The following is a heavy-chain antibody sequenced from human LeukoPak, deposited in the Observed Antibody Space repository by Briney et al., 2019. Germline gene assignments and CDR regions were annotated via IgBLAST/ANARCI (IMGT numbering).Heavy chain of an antibody. CDR3: ASHHKGNLGEFTFGGVRPRIDY. CDR1: GFTFSSYA. V-gene: IGHV3-23*01. J-gene: IGHJ4*02. CDR2: ISGSGGST. Sequence: QAGGSLRLSCAASGFTFSSYAMSWVRQAPGKGLERVSAISGSGGSTYYADSVKGRFTISRDNSKNTLYLQMNSLRAEDTAVYYCASHHKGNLGEFTFGGVRPRIDYWGQGTLVTVSS. D-gene: IGHD3-16*01.